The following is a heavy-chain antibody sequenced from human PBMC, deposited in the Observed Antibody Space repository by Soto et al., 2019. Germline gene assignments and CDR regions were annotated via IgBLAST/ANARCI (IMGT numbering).Heavy chain of an antibody. D-gene: IGHD6-13*01. Sequence: ASVKVSCKASGYTFTGYYMHWVRQAPGQGLEWMGWINPNSGGTNYAQKFQGRVTMTRDTSISTAYMELSRLRSDDTAVYYCARLYSSSLVPDFDYRGQGTLVTVSS. CDR1: GYTFTGYY. V-gene: IGHV1-2*02. CDR3: ARLYSSSLVPDFDY. CDR2: INPNSGGT. J-gene: IGHJ4*02.